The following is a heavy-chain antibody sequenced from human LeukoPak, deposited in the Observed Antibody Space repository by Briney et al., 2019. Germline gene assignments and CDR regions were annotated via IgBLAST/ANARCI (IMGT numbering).Heavy chain of an antibody. CDR2: INHSGST. D-gene: IGHD6-13*01. CDR1: GGSFSGYY. CDR3: AKEPAALRPKRGFWFDP. V-gene: IGHV4-34*01. Sequence: SETLSLTCAVYGGSFSGYYWSWIRQPPGKGLEWIGEINHSGSTNYNPSLKSRVTISVDTSKNQFSLKLSSVTAEDTAVYYCAKEPAALRPKRGFWFDPWGQGTLVTVSS. J-gene: IGHJ5*02.